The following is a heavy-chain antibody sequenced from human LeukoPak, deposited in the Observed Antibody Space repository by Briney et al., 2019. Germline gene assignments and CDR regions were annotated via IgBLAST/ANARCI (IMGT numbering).Heavy chain of an antibody. CDR1: GFTFSSYS. J-gene: IGHJ5*02. D-gene: IGHD4-11*01. CDR2: ISSTSSSI. V-gene: IGHV3-48*01. Sequence: LGGSLRLSCTASGFTFSSYSMNWVRQAPGKGLEWVSYISSTSSSIYYADSVQGRFTISRDNAKNSLYLQMNSLRAEDTAVYYCASNDYNNYPNRFDPWGQGTLVTVSS. CDR3: ASNDYNNYPNRFDP.